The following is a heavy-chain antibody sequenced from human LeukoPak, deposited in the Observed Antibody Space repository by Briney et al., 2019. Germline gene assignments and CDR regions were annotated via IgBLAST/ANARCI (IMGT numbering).Heavy chain of an antibody. D-gene: IGHD2-15*01. CDR3: AKDQIGYCSGGSCYYHGDAFDI. CDR1: GFTFSSYA. Sequence: GGSLRLSCAASGFTFSSYAMSWVRQAPGKGLEWVSAISGSGGSTYYADSVKGRFTISRDNSKNTLYLRMNSLRAEDTAVYYCAKDQIGYCSGGSCYYHGDAFDIWGQGTMVTVSS. V-gene: IGHV3-23*01. J-gene: IGHJ3*02. CDR2: ISGSGGST.